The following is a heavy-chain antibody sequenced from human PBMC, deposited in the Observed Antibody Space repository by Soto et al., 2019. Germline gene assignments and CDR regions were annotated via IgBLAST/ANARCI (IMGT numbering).Heavy chain of an antibody. CDR2: IRTSSTYI. V-gene: IGHV3-21*01. CDR1: GFNFNNFG. CDR3: ARDRAPFCGGDCGLVDV. D-gene: IGHD2-21*02. J-gene: IGHJ6*02. Sequence: NPGGSLRLSCAASGFNFNNFGMNWFRQAPGKGLEWVSSIRTSSTYIYYAESVKGRFTISRDNAKKSLYLEMNRLGVEDTAVYYCARDRAPFCGGDCGLVDVWGQGTSVTVSS.